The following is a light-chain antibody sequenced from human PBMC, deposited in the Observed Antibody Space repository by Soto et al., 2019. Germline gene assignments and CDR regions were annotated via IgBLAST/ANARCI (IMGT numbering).Light chain of an antibody. CDR2: GAS. J-gene: IGKJ4*01. CDR3: QQRTDWPPLT. V-gene: IGKV3D-20*02. CDR1: QSVDSKD. Sequence: EIVLTQSPGTLSLSPGERATLSCRASQSVDSKDLAWYQQKPGQAPRILIFGASNRASGTPARFSGTGSGTDFTLTISSLEPEDFGVYYCQQRTDWPPLTFGGGTNVQIK.